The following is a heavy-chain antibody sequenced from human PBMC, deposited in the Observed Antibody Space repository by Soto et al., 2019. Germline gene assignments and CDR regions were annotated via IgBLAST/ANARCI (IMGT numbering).Heavy chain of an antibody. CDR1: GFTFSDHW. J-gene: IGHJ6*02. V-gene: IGHV3-7*01. CDR3: ARGHYGLDV. Sequence: GGSLRLSCAACGFTFSDHWMSWVRQAPGKGLEWVAYMNQDGGEKWCVDCVKGRFTISRDNAKNSLFLQMNSLRPEDTAVYYCARGHYGLDVWGQGTTVTVSS. CDR2: MNQDGGEK.